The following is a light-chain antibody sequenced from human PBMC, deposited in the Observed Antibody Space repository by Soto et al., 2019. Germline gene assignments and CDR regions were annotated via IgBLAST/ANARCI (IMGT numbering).Light chain of an antibody. CDR2: NVY. CDR3: SAHTVSRTYV. CDR1: SSDVGAYNF. J-gene: IGLJ1*01. V-gene: IGLV2-14*03. Sequence: SVLTQPASVSGSPGQSITISCTGTSSDVGAYNFVSWHQQHPGKAPKLMIYNVYDRPSGISYRFSGSKSGNTASLTISGLQGEDEADYYCSAHTVSRTYVFGTGTKVTVL.